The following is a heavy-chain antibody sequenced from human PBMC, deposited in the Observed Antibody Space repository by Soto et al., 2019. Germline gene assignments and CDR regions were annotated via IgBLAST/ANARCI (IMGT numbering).Heavy chain of an antibody. J-gene: IGHJ4*02. V-gene: IGHV1-3*01. CDR1: GYTFTSYA. Sequence: ASVKVSCKASGYTFTSYAMHWVRQAPGQRLEWMGWINAGNGNTKYSQKFQGRVTITRDTSASTAYMELSSLRSEDTAVYYCARGSHCSSTSCYVSDFGFYWGQGTLVTVSS. CDR2: INAGNGNT. CDR3: ARGSHCSSTSCYVSDFGFY. D-gene: IGHD2-2*01.